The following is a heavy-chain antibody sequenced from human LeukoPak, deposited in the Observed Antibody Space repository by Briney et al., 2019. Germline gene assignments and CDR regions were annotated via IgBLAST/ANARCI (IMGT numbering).Heavy chain of an antibody. Sequence: SETLSLTCTVPGGSISSGSYYWCWIRQPAGKGLEWIGRIYTSGSTNYNPSLKSRVTISVDTSKNQFSLKLSSVTAADTAVYYCAREGYGDYVRPFDYWGQGTLVTVSS. CDR2: IYTSGST. J-gene: IGHJ4*02. CDR3: AREGYGDYVRPFDY. D-gene: IGHD4-17*01. CDR1: GGSISSGSYY. V-gene: IGHV4-61*02.